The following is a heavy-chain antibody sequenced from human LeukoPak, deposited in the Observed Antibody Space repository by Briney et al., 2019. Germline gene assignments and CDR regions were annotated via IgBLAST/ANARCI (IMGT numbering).Heavy chain of an antibody. V-gene: IGHV4-38-2*01. D-gene: IGHD4-17*01. J-gene: IGHJ4*02. CDR2: IYHTGRT. CDR3: ARITNGDYGDY. CDR1: GYAISSGYY. Sequence: PSETLSLTCGVSGYAISSGYYWGWIRQPPGKGLEWIGSIYHTGRTYYNPSLKSRVTVSVDTTKNQLPLNLSSVTAADTAVYYCARITNGDYGDYRGQGTLVIVSS.